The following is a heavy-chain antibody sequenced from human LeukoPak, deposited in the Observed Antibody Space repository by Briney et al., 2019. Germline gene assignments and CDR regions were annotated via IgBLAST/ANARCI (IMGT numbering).Heavy chain of an antibody. CDR2: ISYDGSNK. J-gene: IGHJ4*02. V-gene: IGHV3-30*18. CDR1: GFTFSSYG. D-gene: IGHD6-19*01. Sequence: GRSLRPSCAASGFTFSSYGMHWVRQAPGKGLEWVSAISYDGSNKYYADSVKGRFTISRDNSKNTLYLQMNSLRAEDTAVYYCEKVLAGTFDYWGQGTLVTVSS. CDR3: EKVLAGTFDY.